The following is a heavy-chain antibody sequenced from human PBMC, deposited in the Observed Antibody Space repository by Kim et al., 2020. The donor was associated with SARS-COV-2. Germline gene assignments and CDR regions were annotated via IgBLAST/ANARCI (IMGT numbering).Heavy chain of an antibody. V-gene: IGHV3-49*04. CDR1: GFTFGDYA. D-gene: IGHD3-22*01. CDR2: IRSKAYGGTT. Sequence: GGSLRLSCTASGFTFGDYAMSWVRQAPGKGLEWVGFIRSKAYGGTTEYAASVKGRFTISRDDSKSIAYLQMNSLKTEDTAVYYCTRDSSGYYYWGQGTLVTVSS. CDR3: TRDSSGYYY. J-gene: IGHJ4*02.